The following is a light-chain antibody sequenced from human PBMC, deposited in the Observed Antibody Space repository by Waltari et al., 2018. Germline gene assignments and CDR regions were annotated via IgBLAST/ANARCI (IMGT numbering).Light chain of an antibody. CDR1: QSFLYISNSKNS. V-gene: IGKV4-1*01. Sequence: DIVMTQSPDSLAVSLGERATINCKSSQSFLYISNSKNSLAWYQQKPGQPPKLLIYWASTRDSEVPDRFSGSGSGTDFTLTISSLQAEDVAVYYCQQYYSTPWTFGQGTKVEIK. CDR3: QQYYSTPWT. J-gene: IGKJ1*01. CDR2: WAS.